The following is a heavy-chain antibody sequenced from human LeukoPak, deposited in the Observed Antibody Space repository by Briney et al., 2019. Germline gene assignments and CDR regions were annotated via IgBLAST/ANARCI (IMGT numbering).Heavy chain of an antibody. D-gene: IGHD3-22*01. Sequence: GRSLRLSCAASGFTFSKYNMHWVRQAPGKGLEWVAVISYDGSDKYYADSVKVRFTISRDNSKNTLYLQMNSLRAEDTAVYYCASPYYYDSSAYYYAPDYWGQGTLVTVSS. CDR1: GFTFSKYN. CDR2: ISYDGSDK. V-gene: IGHV3-30-3*01. CDR3: ASPYYYDSSAYYYAPDY. J-gene: IGHJ4*02.